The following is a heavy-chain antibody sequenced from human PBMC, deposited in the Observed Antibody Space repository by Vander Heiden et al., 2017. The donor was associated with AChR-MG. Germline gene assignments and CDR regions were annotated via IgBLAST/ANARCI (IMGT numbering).Heavy chain of an antibody. CDR1: GESFSGYY. Sequence: QVQLQQWGAGLLKPSETLSITCAVYGESFSGYYWSWIRQPPGKGLEWIWEINHSGSTNHNPSLKRRVTISVDTSKNQFSLQLTSVTAADTAVYYCARGRGYDFWSGYYPKWFDPWGQVTLVTVSS. V-gene: IGHV4-34*01. CDR3: ARGRGYDFWSGYYPKWFDP. J-gene: IGHJ5*02. CDR2: INHSGST. D-gene: IGHD3-3*01.